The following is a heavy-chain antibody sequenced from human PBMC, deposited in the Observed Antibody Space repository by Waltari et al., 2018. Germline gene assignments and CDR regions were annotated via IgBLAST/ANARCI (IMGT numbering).Heavy chain of an antibody. CDR3: ARALWRRNAFDI. D-gene: IGHD3-10*01. J-gene: IGHJ3*02. Sequence: QVQLQESGPGLVKPSATLSLTCTVSGGSISSPYWSWIRQPPGKGLEWIGYIYYSGSTNYNPSLKSRVTISVDTSKNQFSLKLSSVTAADTAVYYCARALWRRNAFDIWGQGTMVTVSS. CDR1: GGSISSPY. CDR2: IYYSGST. V-gene: IGHV4-59*11.